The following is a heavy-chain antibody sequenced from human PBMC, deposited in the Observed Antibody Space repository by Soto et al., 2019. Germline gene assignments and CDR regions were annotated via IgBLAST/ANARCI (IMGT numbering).Heavy chain of an antibody. CDR3: TRGRKVNDY. CDR1: GYTFSSYG. V-gene: IGHV1-18*01. CDR2: ISPFNANT. D-gene: IGHD3-22*01. J-gene: IGHJ4*02. Sequence: QVQLVQSGGVVKKPGASGKVSCKASGYTFSSYGISWVRQAPGQGLEWMGWISPFNANTNYAQNYQGRVTMTTDTSTSTAYMELRSLRSDDSAMYYCTRGRKVNDYWGQGTLVTVSS.